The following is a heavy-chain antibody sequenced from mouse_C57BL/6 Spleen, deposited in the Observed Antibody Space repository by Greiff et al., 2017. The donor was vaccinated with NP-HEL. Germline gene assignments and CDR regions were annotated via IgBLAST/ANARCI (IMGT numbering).Heavy chain of an antibody. J-gene: IGHJ4*01. CDR3: ASAQYYGSSYYAMDY. V-gene: IGHV1-69*01. CDR1: GYTFTSYW. Sequence: VQLQQSGAELVMPGASVKLSCKASGYTFTSYWMHWVKQRPGQGLEWIGEIDPSDSYTNYNQKFKGKSTLTVDKSSSTAYMQLRSQTSEDSAVYYCASAQYYGSSYYAMDYWGQGTSVTVAS. D-gene: IGHD1-1*01. CDR2: IDPSDSYT.